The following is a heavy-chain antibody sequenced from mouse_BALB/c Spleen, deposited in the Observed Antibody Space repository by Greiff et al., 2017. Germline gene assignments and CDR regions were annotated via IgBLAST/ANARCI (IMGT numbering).Heavy chain of an antibody. Sequence: VQLQQPGAELVKPGASVKLSCTASGFNIKDTYMHWVKQRPEQGLEWIGRIDPANGNTKYDPKFQGKATITADTSSNTAYLQLSSLTSEDTAVYYCTRGYGNHPDYWGQGTTLTVSS. CDR1: GFNIKDTY. V-gene: IGHV14-3*02. CDR3: TRGYGNHPDY. D-gene: IGHD2-10*02. J-gene: IGHJ2*01. CDR2: IDPANGNT.